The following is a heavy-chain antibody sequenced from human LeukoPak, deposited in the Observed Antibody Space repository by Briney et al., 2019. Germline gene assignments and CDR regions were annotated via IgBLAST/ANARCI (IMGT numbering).Heavy chain of an antibody. Sequence: SQTLSLTCAXXXXXVSSNNAAWTWIRQSPSRGLEWLGRTYYRSKWFNDYAVSVKSRITINPDTSKNQFFLQLNSVTPEDTAVYYCAREYLGGYLIYWGQGTLVTVSS. CDR3: AREYLGGYLIY. CDR1: XXXVSSNNAA. J-gene: IGHJ4*02. V-gene: IGHV6-1*01. CDR2: TYYRSKWFN. D-gene: IGHD3-16*02.